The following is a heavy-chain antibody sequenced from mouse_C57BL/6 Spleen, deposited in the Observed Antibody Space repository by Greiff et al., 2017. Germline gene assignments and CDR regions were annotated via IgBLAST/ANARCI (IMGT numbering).Heavy chain of an antibody. CDR1: GYAFSSYW. J-gene: IGHJ4*01. CDR3: ARRGGYYDAMDY. V-gene: IGHV1-80*01. CDR2: IYPGDGDT. Sequence: QVQLQQSGAELVKPGASVKISCKASGYAFSSYWMNWVKQRPGTGLEWIGQIYPGDGDTNYNGKFKGKATLTADKSSSTAYMQLSSLTSEDSAVYFCARRGGYYDAMDYWGQGTSVTVSS. D-gene: IGHD2-2*01.